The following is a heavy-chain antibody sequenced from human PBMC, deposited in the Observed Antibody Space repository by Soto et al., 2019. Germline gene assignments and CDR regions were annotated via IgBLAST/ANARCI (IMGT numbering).Heavy chain of an antibody. J-gene: IGHJ6*02. CDR1: GNTVTSYY. D-gene: IGHD2-21*01. CDR3: VRAACGLVARGYGMDV. CDR2: IAPSGGRI. Sequence: QMQLVQSGAEVKKPGASVKFSCEASGNTVTSYYLHWVRQAPGQGPERMGVIAPSGGRIEYAQKFQVRLTMTRDTSTITVYMELSSLRSEDTAVYYCVRAACGLVARGYGMDVWGQGTTVTVSS. V-gene: IGHV1-46*01.